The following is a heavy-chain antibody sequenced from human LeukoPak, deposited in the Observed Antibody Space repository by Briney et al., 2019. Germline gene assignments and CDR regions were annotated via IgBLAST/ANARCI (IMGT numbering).Heavy chain of an antibody. V-gene: IGHV4-30-4*01. D-gene: IGHD2-21*02. Sequence: SETLSLTCSVSGGSISSGDYYWSWIRQPPGKGLEWIGYIYYNVNTHYNPSLKSRGNISVDTAKNHFSLKLNSVTAADTAVYYCVRGVVTAKPAHFDFWGQGTLVTVSS. CDR2: IYYNVNT. CDR3: VRGVVTAKPAHFDF. J-gene: IGHJ4*02. CDR1: GGSISSGDYY.